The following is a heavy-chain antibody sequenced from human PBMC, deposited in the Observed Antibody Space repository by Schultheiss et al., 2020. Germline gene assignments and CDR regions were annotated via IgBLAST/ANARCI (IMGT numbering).Heavy chain of an antibody. V-gene: IGHV3-30-3*01. J-gene: IGHJ5*02. Sequence: GGSLRLSCAASGFTFSSYAMHWVRQAPGKGLEWVAVISYDGSNKYYADSVKGRFTISRDNAKNSLYLQMNSLRAEDTALYYCAREGYCSGGSCYGFDPWGQGTLVTVSS. CDR3: AREGYCSGGSCYGFDP. D-gene: IGHD2-15*01. CDR1: GFTFSSYA. CDR2: ISYDGSNK.